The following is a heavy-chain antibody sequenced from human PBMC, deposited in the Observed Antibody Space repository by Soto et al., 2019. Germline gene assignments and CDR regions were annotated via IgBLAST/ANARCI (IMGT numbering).Heavy chain of an antibody. CDR2: ISGSGGST. D-gene: IGHD6-19*01. Sequence: GGSLRLSCAASGFTFSSYAMSWVRQAPGKGLEWVSAISGSGGSTYYAASVKVRFTISRDNSKNQLYLQMNSLRAEDTAVYYCAKGLIALAGYGEYYYYGMDVWGQGTTVTVSS. V-gene: IGHV3-23*01. J-gene: IGHJ6*02. CDR3: AKGLIALAGYGEYYYYGMDV. CDR1: GFTFSSYA.